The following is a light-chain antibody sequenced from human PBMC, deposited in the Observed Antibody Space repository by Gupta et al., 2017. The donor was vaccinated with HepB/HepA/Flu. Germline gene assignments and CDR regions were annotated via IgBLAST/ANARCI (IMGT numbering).Light chain of an antibody. Sequence: IVLTQSRATLSLSPGERATLSCRASQSVSSYLAWYQQKPGQAPRLLIYDASNRATGIPARFSGSGSGTDFTLTISSREPEDIAVYYCQQRSNCPWTFGQGTKVEIK. CDR1: QSVSSY. J-gene: IGKJ1*01. CDR2: DAS. V-gene: IGKV3-11*01. CDR3: QQRSNCPWT.